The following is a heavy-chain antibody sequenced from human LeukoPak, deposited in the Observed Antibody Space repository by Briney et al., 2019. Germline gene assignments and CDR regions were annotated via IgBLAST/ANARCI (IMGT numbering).Heavy chain of an antibody. Sequence: GGSLRLSCAASGFTFDDYAMHWVRQAPGKGLEWVSGISWNSGSIGYADSVKGRFTISRDNAKNSLYLQMNSLRAEDTALYYCAKDYYCDSSGYPVYFDYWGQGTLVTVSS. J-gene: IGHJ4*02. D-gene: IGHD3-22*01. CDR1: GFTFDDYA. CDR3: AKDYYCDSSGYPVYFDY. CDR2: ISWNSGSI. V-gene: IGHV3-9*01.